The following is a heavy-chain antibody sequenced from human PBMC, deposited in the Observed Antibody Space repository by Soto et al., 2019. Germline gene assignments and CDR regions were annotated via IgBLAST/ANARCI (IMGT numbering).Heavy chain of an antibody. J-gene: IGHJ5*02. D-gene: IGHD3-10*01. V-gene: IGHV1-3*03. CDR3: ARAPSLRGRLWFVP. Sequence: SVKAACKSAGYMFTDHAVYCLRHSPGQRPEWMGWINSPKGNTKSSQKFEGRVTVTRDRSATTVYVEVRRLKPEDMDVYYCARAPSLRGRLWFVPWGQGTLVTVSS. CDR1: GYMFTDHA. CDR2: INSPKGNT.